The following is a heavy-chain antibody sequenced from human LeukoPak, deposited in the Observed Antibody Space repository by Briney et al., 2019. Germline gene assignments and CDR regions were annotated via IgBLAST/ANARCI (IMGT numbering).Heavy chain of an antibody. Sequence: SGPTLVNHTQTLTLTCTFSGFSLSTSGVGVGWIRQPPGKALEWLALIYWDDDKRYSPSLKSRLTITKDTSKNQVVLTMTNMDPVDTATYYCARGVVVIRTFDYWGPGTLATVSS. J-gene: IGHJ4*02. CDR1: GFSLSTSGVG. V-gene: IGHV2-5*02. CDR3: ARGVVVIRTFDY. CDR2: IYWDDDK. D-gene: IGHD3-22*01.